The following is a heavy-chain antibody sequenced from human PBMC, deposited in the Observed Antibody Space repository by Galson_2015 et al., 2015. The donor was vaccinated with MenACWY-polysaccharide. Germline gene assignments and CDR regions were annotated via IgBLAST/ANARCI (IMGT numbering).Heavy chain of an antibody. V-gene: IGHV3-23*01. CDR2: ISGRGGST. D-gene: IGHD4-11*01. CDR1: GFTFTSYA. J-gene: IGHJ6*02. Sequence: SLRLSCAASGFTFTSYAMNWVRQAPGKGLEWVSAISGRGGSTYYADSVKGRFTISRDNSKNTLYLQMNSLRAEDTAVYYCAKEHYSNYSHYGMDVWGQGTTVTVSS. CDR3: AKEHYSNYSHYGMDV.